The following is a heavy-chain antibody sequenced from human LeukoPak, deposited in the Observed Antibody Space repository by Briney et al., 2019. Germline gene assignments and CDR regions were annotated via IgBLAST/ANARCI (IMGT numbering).Heavy chain of an antibody. CDR3: AKDSLQYYDILTGYYSYGFFDY. CDR2: ISGSGGST. Sequence: GGSLRLSCAASGFTFSSYAMSWVRQAPGKGLEWVSAISGSGGSTYYADSVKGRFTISRDNSKHTLYLQMNSLRAEDTAVYYCAKDSLQYYDILTGYYSYGFFDYWGQGTLVTVSS. CDR1: GFTFSSYA. V-gene: IGHV3-23*01. D-gene: IGHD3-9*01. J-gene: IGHJ4*02.